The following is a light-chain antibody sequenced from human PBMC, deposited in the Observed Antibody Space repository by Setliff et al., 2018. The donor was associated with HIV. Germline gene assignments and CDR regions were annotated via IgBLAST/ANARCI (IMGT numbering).Light chain of an antibody. CDR1: SSDVGGYNY. CDR3: CSYVGSYTNYV. V-gene: IGLV2-11*01. J-gene: IGLJ1*01. CDR2: DVT. Sequence: QSALTQPRSVSGSPGQSVTISCTGTSSDVGGYNYVSWYQQYPGQAPKVMIYDVTKRPSGVPDRFSGSKSGNTASLTISGLQAEDEADYYCCSYVGSYTNYVFGTGTKSPS.